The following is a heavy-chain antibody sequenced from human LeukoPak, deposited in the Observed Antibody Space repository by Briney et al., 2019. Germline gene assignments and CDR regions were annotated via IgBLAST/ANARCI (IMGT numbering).Heavy chain of an antibody. Sequence: SETLSLTCTVSGGSISSSSYYWGWICQPPGKGLEWIGSIYYSGSTYYNPSLKSRVTISVDTSKNQFSLKLSSVTAADTAVYYCASIVVVPAAIGNFDYWGQGTLVTVSS. V-gene: IGHV4-39*01. CDR3: ASIVVVPAAIGNFDY. CDR2: IYYSGST. J-gene: IGHJ4*02. CDR1: GGSISSSSYY. D-gene: IGHD2-2*01.